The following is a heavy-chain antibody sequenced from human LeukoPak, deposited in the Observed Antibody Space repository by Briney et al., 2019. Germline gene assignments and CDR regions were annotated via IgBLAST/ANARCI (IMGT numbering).Heavy chain of an antibody. CDR1: GYTFTSHG. Sequence: ASVKVSCKASGYTFTSHGISWVRQAPGQGLEWMGWISAYNGNTNYAQKLQGRVTMTTDTSTSTAYMELRSLRSDDTAVYYCARVQQNIVVVPAATDFDYWGQGTLVTVSS. D-gene: IGHD2-2*01. J-gene: IGHJ4*02. CDR2: ISAYNGNT. CDR3: ARVQQNIVVVPAATDFDY. V-gene: IGHV1-18*01.